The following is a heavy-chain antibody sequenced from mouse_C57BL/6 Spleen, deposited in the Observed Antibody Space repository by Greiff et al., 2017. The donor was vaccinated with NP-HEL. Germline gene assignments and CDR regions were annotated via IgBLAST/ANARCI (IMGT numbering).Heavy chain of an antibody. Sequence: QVQLKESGPGLVQPSQSLSITCTVSGFSLTSYGVHWVRQSPGKGLEWLGVIWSGGSTDYNAAFISRLSISKDNSKSQVFFKMNSLQADDTAIYYCARSYGSLPYYYAMDYWGQGTSVTVSS. D-gene: IGHD1-1*01. CDR1: GFSLTSYG. V-gene: IGHV2-2*01. CDR2: IWSGGST. CDR3: ARSYGSLPYYYAMDY. J-gene: IGHJ4*01.